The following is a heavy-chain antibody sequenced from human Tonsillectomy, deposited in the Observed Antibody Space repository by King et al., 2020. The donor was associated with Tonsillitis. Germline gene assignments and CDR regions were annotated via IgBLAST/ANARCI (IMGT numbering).Heavy chain of an antibody. CDR1: GYTFTGYY. CDR2: INPNSGGQ. D-gene: IGHD4-23*01. J-gene: IGHJ4*02. V-gene: IGHV1-2*04. CDR3: ASSRVYGGNSGFDY. Sequence: QLVQSGAEVKKPGASVKVSCKASGYTFTGYYMHWVRQAPGQGLEWMGWINPNSGGQNYAQKFQGWVTMTRDTSITTAYMELSRLRSDDTAVYYCASSRVYGGNSGFDYWGQGTLLTVSS.